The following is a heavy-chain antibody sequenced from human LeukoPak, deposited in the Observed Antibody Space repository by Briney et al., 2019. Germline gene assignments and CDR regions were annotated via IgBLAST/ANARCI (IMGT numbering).Heavy chain of an antibody. CDR2: IIPIFGTA. V-gene: IGHV1-69*13. Sequence: ASVKVSCKASGGTFSSYAISWVRQAPGQGLEWMGGIIPIFGTANYAQKFQGRVTITADESTSTAYMELRSLRSDDTAVYYCARDSRRVVPAAIRGYFQHWGQGTLVTVSS. J-gene: IGHJ1*01. D-gene: IGHD2-2*02. CDR1: GGTFSSYA. CDR3: ARDSRRVVPAAIRGYFQH.